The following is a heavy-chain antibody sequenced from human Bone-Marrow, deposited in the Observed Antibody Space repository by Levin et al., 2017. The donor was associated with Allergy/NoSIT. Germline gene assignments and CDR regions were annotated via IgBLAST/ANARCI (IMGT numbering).Heavy chain of an antibody. D-gene: IGHD2-8*01. CDR1: GGSISTSSYY. Sequence: GSLRLSCTVSGGSISTSSYYWGWIRQPPGKGLEWIGNIYHSGSTYYTPSLRSRVTISVDTSKNQFSLRVNSVTAGDPAVYYCARDEMVHEIQYYYGMDVWGQGTTVTVSS. V-gene: IGHV4-39*07. CDR2: IYHSGST. J-gene: IGHJ6*02. CDR3: ARDEMVHEIQYYYGMDV.